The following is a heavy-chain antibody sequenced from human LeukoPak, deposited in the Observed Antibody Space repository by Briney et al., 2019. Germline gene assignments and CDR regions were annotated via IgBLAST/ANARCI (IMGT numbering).Heavy chain of an antibody. D-gene: IGHD3-10*01. Sequence: SETLSLTCTVSGGSISSSSYYWGWIRQPPGKGLEWIGSIYYSGSTYYNPSLKSRVTISVDTSKNQFSLKLSSVTAADTAVYYCARLPDYGSGSYAFDPWGQGTLVTVSS. CDR3: ARLPDYGSGSYAFDP. V-gene: IGHV4-39*01. CDR2: IYYSGST. CDR1: GGSISSSSYY. J-gene: IGHJ5*02.